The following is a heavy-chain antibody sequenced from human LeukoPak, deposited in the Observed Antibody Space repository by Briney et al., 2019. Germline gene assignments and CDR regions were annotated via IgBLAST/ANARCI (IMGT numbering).Heavy chain of an antibody. CDR2: IIPIFGTA. Sequence: GASVKVSCKASGGTFSSYAISWVRQAPGQGLEWMGGIIPIFGTANYAQKFQGRVTITADESTSTAYMELSSLRSEDTAVYYCARSVVVPAATPDYYYYYMDVWGKGTTVTVSS. CDR1: GGTFSSYA. CDR3: ARSVVVPAATPDYYYYYMDV. D-gene: IGHD2-2*01. V-gene: IGHV1-69*13. J-gene: IGHJ6*03.